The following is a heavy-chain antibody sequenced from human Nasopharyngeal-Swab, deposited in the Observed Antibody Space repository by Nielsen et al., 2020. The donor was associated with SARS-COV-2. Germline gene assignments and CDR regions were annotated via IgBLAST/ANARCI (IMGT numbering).Heavy chain of an antibody. V-gene: IGHV5-51*01. CDR3: ARQRGGHCSGGSCHPIDYFYGMNV. D-gene: IGHD2-15*01. J-gene: IGHJ6*02. Sequence: KVSCKGSGYSFTSYWIGWVRQMPGKGLEWMGIIYPGDSDTRYSPSFQGQVTISADKSISTAYLQWSSLKDSDTAMYYCARQRGGHCSGGSCHPIDYFYGMNVWGQGTTVTVSS. CDR1: GYSFTSYW. CDR2: IYPGDSDT.